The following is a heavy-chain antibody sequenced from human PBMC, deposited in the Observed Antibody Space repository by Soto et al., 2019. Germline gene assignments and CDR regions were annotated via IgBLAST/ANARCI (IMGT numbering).Heavy chain of an antibody. J-gene: IGHJ5*01. Sequence: PSETLSLTCTVSGGSTSSYYWSWIRQSPGKGLEWIGHIYYSGYTKTNYKPSLKSRVTISMDTSKNQLSLKLTSMTAADTAVYYCARVRHAGFTHDFDPWGQGTLVTVSS. V-gene: IGHV4-59*01. CDR1: GGSTSSYY. CDR2: IYYSGYTKT. CDR3: ARVRHAGFTHDFDP. D-gene: IGHD1-1*01.